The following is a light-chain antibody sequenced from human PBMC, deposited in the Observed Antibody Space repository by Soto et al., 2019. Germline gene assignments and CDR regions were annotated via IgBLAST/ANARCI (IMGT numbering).Light chain of an antibody. CDR2: EVT. J-gene: IGLJ1*01. CDR3: SSYAGSNNFV. CDR1: SSDVGGYNY. Sequence: QSALTQPPSASGSPGHSVTISCTGTSSDVGGYNYVSWYQQRPGKAPKLMIYEVTKRPSGVPDRFSGSRSGNTASLTVSGLKAEDEADYYCSSYAGSNNFVFGTGTKLTVL. V-gene: IGLV2-8*01.